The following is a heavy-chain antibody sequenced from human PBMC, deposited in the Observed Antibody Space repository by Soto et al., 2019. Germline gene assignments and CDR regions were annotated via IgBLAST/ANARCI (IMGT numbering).Heavy chain of an antibody. J-gene: IGHJ4*02. CDR1: VFTFRTSG. D-gene: IGHD6-19*01. CDR3: VKDVGIAVALDS. CDR2: ALNDGSSK. Sequence: PWWSLRLSCLGSVFTFRTSGMHWFRQAPGKGLEWVAVALNDGSSKFYADSVKGRFTISRDDSKNTLYLEMNRLRAEDTAVYYCVKDVGIAVALDSWGPGTLVTVSS. V-gene: IGHV3-30*02.